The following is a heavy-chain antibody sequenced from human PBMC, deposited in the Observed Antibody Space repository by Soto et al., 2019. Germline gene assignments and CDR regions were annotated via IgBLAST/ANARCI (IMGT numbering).Heavy chain of an antibody. CDR1: GGSISNYF. V-gene: IGHV4-59*01. J-gene: IGHJ6*03. Sequence: QVQLQESGPGLVKSSETLSLTCRVSGGSISNYFWSWIRQPPGKGLEWIVYIFNSGSTIYSPSLKSRVTLTLDTSKNQFSLRLGSVTVADTAIYYCARGPETYYMDVWGKGTTVTVSS. CDR2: IFNSGST. CDR3: ARGPETYYMDV.